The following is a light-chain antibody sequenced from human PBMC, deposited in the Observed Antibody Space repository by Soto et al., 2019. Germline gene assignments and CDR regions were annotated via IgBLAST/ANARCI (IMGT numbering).Light chain of an antibody. CDR1: QTIFSW. Sequence: IQMTQSPSTLSASVGDRVSITCRSSQTIFSWLAWYQQKPGKAPKLVIYKASSLESGVPSRYSGSGSGTEFSLTISGLQPDDFETYYCQQYNSYPYSFGQGTKLEIK. CDR2: KAS. CDR3: QQYNSYPYS. V-gene: IGKV1-5*03. J-gene: IGKJ2*03.